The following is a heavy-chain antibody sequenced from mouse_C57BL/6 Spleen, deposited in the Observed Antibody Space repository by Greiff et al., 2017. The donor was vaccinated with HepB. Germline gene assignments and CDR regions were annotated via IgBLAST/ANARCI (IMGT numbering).Heavy chain of an antibody. CDR1: GFTFSDYG. D-gene: IGHD4-1*01. V-gene: IGHV5-17*01. CDR2: ISSGSSTI. CDR3: AKLTGTDYYAMDY. Sequence: EVKLVESGGGLVKPGGSLKLSCAASGFTFSDYGMHWVRQAPEKGLEWVAYISSGSSTIYYADTVKGRFTISRDNAKNTLFLQMTSLRSEDTAMYYCAKLTGTDYYAMDYWGQGTSGTVSS. J-gene: IGHJ4*01.